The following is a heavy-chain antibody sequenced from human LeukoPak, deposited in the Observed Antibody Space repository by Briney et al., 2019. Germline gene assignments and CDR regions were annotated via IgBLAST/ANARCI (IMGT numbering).Heavy chain of an antibody. Sequence: GGSLRLSCAASGFTFSSYEMNWVRQAPGEGLEGVSYISSSGSTIYYADSVKGRFTISRDNAKNSLYLQMNSLRAEDTAVYYCARVKGNQPYYFDYWGQGTLVTVSS. D-gene: IGHD1-14*01. V-gene: IGHV3-48*03. J-gene: IGHJ4*02. CDR1: GFTFSSYE. CDR3: ARVKGNQPYYFDY. CDR2: ISSSGSTI.